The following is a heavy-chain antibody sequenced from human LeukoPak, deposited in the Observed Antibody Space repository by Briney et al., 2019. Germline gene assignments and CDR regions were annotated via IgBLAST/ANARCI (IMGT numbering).Heavy chain of an antibody. CDR2: IRYDGSNK. CDR3: AKDITGSGYGGNSDTFENAFDI. Sequence: GVSLSLSCAASVFTFSSYGMLWVRQAPGKGLEWVAFIRYDGSNKYYADSVKGRFTISRDNSKNTLYLQMNSLRAEDTAVYYCAKDITGSGYGGNSDTFENAFDIWGQRTMVTVSS. V-gene: IGHV3-30*02. J-gene: IGHJ3*02. D-gene: IGHD4-23*01. CDR1: VFTFSSYG.